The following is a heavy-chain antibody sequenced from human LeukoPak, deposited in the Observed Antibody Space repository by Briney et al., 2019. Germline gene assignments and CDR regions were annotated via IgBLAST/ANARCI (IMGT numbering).Heavy chain of an antibody. CDR2: ISYDGSNK. CDR3: GSGSPIDY. D-gene: IGHD6-13*01. J-gene: IGHJ4*02. Sequence: KTGGSLRLSCAASGFTFSSYAMHWVRQAPGKGLEWVAVISYDGSNKYYADSVKGRFTISRDNSKNTLYLQMNSLRAEDTAVYYCGSGSPIDYWGQGTLVTVSS. CDR1: GFTFSSYA. V-gene: IGHV3-30*01.